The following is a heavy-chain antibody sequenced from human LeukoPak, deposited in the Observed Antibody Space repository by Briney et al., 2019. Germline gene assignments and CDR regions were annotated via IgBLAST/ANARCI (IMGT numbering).Heavy chain of an antibody. J-gene: IGHJ4*02. D-gene: IGHD5-18*01. CDR1: GYTFTSYD. Sequence: ASVKVSCKASGYTFTSYDINWVRQATGQGLEWMGWMNPNSANTGYTQKFQGRVTMTRNTSISTAYMELSSLRSEDTAVYYCARVFGDEADTAMVTGYWGQGTLVTVSS. V-gene: IGHV1-8*01. CDR3: ARVFGDEADTAMVTGY. CDR2: MNPNSANT.